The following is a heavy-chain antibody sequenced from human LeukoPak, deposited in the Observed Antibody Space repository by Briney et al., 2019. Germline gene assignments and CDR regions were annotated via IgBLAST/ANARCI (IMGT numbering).Heavy chain of an antibody. CDR1: GFTFSDYY. Sequence: GGSLRLSCAASGFTFSDYYMSWIRQAPGKGLEWVSYISSSGSTIYYADSVKGRFTISRDNSKNTLYLQMNSLRAEDTALYYCARGFLGVTTPPYFDYWGQGTLVTVSS. CDR3: ARGFLGVTTPPYFDY. V-gene: IGHV3-11*04. CDR2: ISSSGSTI. D-gene: IGHD4-17*01. J-gene: IGHJ4*02.